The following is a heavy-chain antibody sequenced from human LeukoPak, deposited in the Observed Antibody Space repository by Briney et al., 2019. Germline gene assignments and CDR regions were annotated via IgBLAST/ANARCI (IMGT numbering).Heavy chain of an antibody. CDR3: ARVRVTIFGVDYYYGMDV. V-gene: IGHV1-69*04. Sequence: SVKVSCKASGGTFSSYAISWVRQAPGQGLEWMGRIIPILGIANDAQKFQGRVTITADKSTSTAYMELSSLRSEDTAVYYCARVRVTIFGVDYYYGMDVWGQGTTVTVSS. CDR2: IIPILGIA. D-gene: IGHD3-3*01. CDR1: GGTFSSYA. J-gene: IGHJ6*02.